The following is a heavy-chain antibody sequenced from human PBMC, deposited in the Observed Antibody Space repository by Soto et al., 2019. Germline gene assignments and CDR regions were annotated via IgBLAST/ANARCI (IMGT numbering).Heavy chain of an antibody. CDR3: ARTSRRRVSSSGDY. CDR1: GFSFISHG. Sequence: QVQLVESGGGVVRPGRSLRLSCTASGFSFISHGMHWVRQAPGKGLEWVAVIWYDGSYKDYADSVKGRFTISRDNSKNTPYLQMNTLRAEDTALYYCARTSRRRVSSSGDYWGQGTLVTVSS. D-gene: IGHD2-8*01. J-gene: IGHJ4*02. V-gene: IGHV3-33*01. CDR2: IWYDGSYK.